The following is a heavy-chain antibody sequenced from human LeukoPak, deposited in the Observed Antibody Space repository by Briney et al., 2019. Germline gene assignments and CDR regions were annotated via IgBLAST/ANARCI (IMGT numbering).Heavy chain of an antibody. D-gene: IGHD2-15*01. Sequence: GGSLRLSCAASGFTSSSYSMNWVRQAPGKGLEWVSSISSSSSYIYYADSVKGRFTISRDNAKNSLYLQMNSLRAEDTAVYYCAKGILGKFDYWGQGTLVTVSS. CDR2: ISSSSSYI. J-gene: IGHJ4*02. CDR3: AKGILGKFDY. CDR1: GFTSSSYS. V-gene: IGHV3-21*04.